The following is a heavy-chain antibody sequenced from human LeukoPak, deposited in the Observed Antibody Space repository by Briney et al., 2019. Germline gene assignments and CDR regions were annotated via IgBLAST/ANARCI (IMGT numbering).Heavy chain of an antibody. Sequence: SETLSLTCAVYGGSFSGYYWSWIRHPPGEGLEWIGEINHSGSTNYNPSLKSRVTISVDTSKNQFSLKLSSVTAADTAVYYCARGGTVVVPAARYYYYMDVWGKGTTVTVSS. J-gene: IGHJ6*03. V-gene: IGHV4-34*01. CDR3: ARGGTVVVPAARYYYYMDV. CDR2: INHSGST. CDR1: GGSFSGYY. D-gene: IGHD2-2*01.